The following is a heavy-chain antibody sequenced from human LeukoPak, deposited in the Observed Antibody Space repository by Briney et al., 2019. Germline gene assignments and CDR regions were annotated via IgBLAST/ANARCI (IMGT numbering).Heavy chain of an antibody. CDR1: GYSFSSYW. V-gene: IGHV5-51*01. J-gene: IGHJ4*02. CDR3: ARHGRYTAIEYFDY. Sequence: GESLKISCKGSGYSFSSYWIAWVRQMPGKGLEWMGIIYPRDSRTTYSPSFQGQVTISADKSISTAYLQWNSLKASDTAMYYCARHGRYTAIEYFDYWGQGTLVTVSS. CDR2: IYPRDSRT. D-gene: IGHD5-18*01.